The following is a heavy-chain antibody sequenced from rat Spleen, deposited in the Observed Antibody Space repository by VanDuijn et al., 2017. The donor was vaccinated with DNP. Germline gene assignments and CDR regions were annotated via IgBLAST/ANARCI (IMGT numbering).Heavy chain of an antibody. J-gene: IGHJ1*01. V-gene: IGHV5-31*01. D-gene: IGHD3-2*01. CDR2: ISTSGSRT. Sequence: EVQLVESGGDLVQPGRSLKLSCVASGFTFNNYWMTWIRQVPGKGLEWVAAISTSGSRTYYADSVKGRFTISRDNAKATLYLQMNSLRSEDMATYYCARWGTSDWYFDFWGPGTMVTVSS. CDR1: GFTFNNYW. CDR3: ARWGTSDWYFDF.